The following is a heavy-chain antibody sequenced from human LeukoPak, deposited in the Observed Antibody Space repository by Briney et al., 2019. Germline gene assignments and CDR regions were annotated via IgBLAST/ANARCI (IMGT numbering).Heavy chain of an antibody. CDR2: IKSKTDGGTT. V-gene: IGHV3-15*07. CDR1: GFTISNAW. J-gene: IGHJ4*02. CDR3: STTYYYDSSEGY. D-gene: IGHD3-22*01. Sequence: MAGGSLRLSCAASGFTISNAWMNWVRQAPGKGLEWVGRIKSKTDGGTTDYAAPVKGRFPISRDDSKNTLYLQMNSLKTEDTAVYYCSTTYYYDSSEGYWGQGTLVTVSS.